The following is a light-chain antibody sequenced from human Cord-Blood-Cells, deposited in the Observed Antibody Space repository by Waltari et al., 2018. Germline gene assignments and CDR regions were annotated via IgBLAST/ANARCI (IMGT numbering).Light chain of an antibody. V-gene: IGKV3-11*01. J-gene: IGKJ3*01. CDR1: QSVSSY. CDR3: QQRSNWPPEFT. Sequence: EIVLTQSPATLSLSPGERATLSCRASQSVSSYLAWYQQKPGQAPRLRIYDASNRATGIPARFSGSGSETDFTLTISSLEPEDFAVYYCQQRSNWPPEFTFGPGTKVDIK. CDR2: DAS.